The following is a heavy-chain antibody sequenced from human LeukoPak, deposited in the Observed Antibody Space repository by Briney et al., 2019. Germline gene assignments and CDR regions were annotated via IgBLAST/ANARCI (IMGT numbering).Heavy chain of an antibody. CDR2: IYTSGST. CDR3: ARGGDYYDSSRLTDYHYYMNV. V-gene: IGHV4-61*02. Sequence: SETLSLTCTVSGGSISSGSYYWSWIRQPAGKGLEWIGRIYTSGSTNYNPSLKSRVTISVDTSKNQFSLKLSSVTAADTAVYYCARGGDYYDSSRLTDYHYYMNVWGKGTTVTVSS. CDR1: GGSISSGSYY. J-gene: IGHJ6*03. D-gene: IGHD3-22*01.